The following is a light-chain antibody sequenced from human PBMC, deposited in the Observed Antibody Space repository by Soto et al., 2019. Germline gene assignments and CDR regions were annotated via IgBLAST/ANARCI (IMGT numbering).Light chain of an antibody. J-gene: IGLJ2*01. Sequence: QSVLTQPPSVSGASGQKVTISCFGGNSNIENNYVSWFQQLPGTAPKLLIYDDNKRPSGIPGRFFCSKSGTSATLRITGLQTGDEADYYCGTWDGSLNGVVFGRGTKVTVL. CDR2: DDN. V-gene: IGLV1-51*01. CDR1: NSNIENNY. CDR3: GTWDGSLNGVV.